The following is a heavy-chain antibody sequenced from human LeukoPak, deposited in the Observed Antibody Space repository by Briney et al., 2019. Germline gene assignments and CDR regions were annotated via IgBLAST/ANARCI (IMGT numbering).Heavy chain of an antibody. CDR1: GGSINSSYYY. V-gene: IGHV4-61*02. CDR3: AREFWNYRSGNLQAFDL. D-gene: IGHD3-10*01. CDR2: IYTSGST. J-gene: IGHJ3*01. Sequence: SETLSLTCTVSGGSINSSYYYWSWIRQPAGKGLEWIGRIYTSGSTKYNPSLKSRVTISVDTSKNQFSLRLSSVTAADTAVYYCAREFWNYRSGNLQAFDLWGQGTMVTVSS.